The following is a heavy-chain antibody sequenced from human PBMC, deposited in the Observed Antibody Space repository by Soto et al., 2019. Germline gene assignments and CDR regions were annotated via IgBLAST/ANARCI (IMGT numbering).Heavy chain of an antibody. Sequence: GGSLRLFCAASGFTFSGSAMHWVRQASGKGLEWVGRIRSKANSYATAYAASVKGRFTISRDDSKNTAYLQMNSLKTEDTAVYYCTRDYGDFYYYYGMDVWGQGTTVTVSS. J-gene: IGHJ6*02. CDR1: GFTFSGSA. V-gene: IGHV3-73*01. CDR2: IRSKANSYAT. CDR3: TRDYGDFYYYYGMDV. D-gene: IGHD4-17*01.